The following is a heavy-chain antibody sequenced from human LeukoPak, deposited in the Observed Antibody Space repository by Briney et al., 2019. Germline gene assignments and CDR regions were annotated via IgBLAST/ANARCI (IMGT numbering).Heavy chain of an antibody. V-gene: IGHV4-59*01. D-gene: IGHD6-19*01. J-gene: IGHJ6*02. CDR3: ARGPSSGWPYYYYGMDV. CDR2: IYYSGST. CDR1: GGSISSYD. Sequence: PSETLSLTCTVSGGSISSYDWSWIRQPPGKGLEWIGYIYYSGSTNYNPSLKSRVTISVDTSKNQFSLKLSSVTAADTAVYYCARGPSSGWPYYYYGMDVWGQGTTVTVSS.